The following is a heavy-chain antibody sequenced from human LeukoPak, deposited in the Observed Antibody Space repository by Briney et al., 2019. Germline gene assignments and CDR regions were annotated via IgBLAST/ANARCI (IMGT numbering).Heavy chain of an antibody. CDR3: ARGAESSSWSLDY. V-gene: IGHV4-34*01. D-gene: IGHD6-13*01. J-gene: IGHJ4*02. Sequence: SETLSLACAVYSGSFSSYQWNWIRQPPGKGLEWIGEISHRGTTNYNPSLKSRVAMSVDTSKNQFSLKLSSVTAADTAVYYCARGAESSSWSLDYWGRGTLVTVSS. CDR2: ISHRGTT. CDR1: SGSFSSYQ.